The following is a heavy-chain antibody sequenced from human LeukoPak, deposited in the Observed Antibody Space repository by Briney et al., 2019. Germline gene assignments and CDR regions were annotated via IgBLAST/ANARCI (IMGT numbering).Heavy chain of an antibody. CDR2: FYHSGTT. Sequence: SETLSLICTVSGYSISSGYFWGWIRQPPGKGLEWIGSFYHSGTTYYNPSLRGRVTISVDTSNNQFSLNLTSVTAADTAVYYCARDQLMVWGQGTLVTVSS. D-gene: IGHD2-8*01. CDR3: ARDQLMV. CDR1: GYSISSGYF. J-gene: IGHJ4*02. V-gene: IGHV4-38-2*02.